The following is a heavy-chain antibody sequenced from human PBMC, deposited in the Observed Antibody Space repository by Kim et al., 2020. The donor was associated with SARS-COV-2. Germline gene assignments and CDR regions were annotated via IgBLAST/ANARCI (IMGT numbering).Heavy chain of an antibody. CDR1: GFTFSSYA. D-gene: IGHD3-16*02. CDR3: AKDSLYDYVWGSNRGAAVDS. Sequence: GGSLRLSCAASGFTFSSYAMSWVRQAPGKGLEWVSAISGSGGSTYYADSVKGRFTISRDNSKNTLYLQMNSLRAEDTAVYYCAKDSLYDYVWGSNRGAAVDSWGQGTMFTVSS. V-gene: IGHV3-23*01. J-gene: IGHJ4*02. CDR2: ISGSGGST.